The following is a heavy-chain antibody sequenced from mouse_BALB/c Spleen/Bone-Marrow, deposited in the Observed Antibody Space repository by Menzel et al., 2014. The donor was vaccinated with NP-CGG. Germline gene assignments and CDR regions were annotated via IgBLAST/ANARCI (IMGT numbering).Heavy chain of an antibody. CDR3: ARSLYPRAMDY. Sequence: EVKVEESGGGLVQPGGSLRLSCATSGFTFTDYYMSWVRQPPGKALEWLGFIRNKANAYTTEYSASVKGRFTISRDNSQSILYLQMNILRAEDSAIYYCARSLYPRAMDYWGQGTSVTVSS. CDR1: GFTFTDYY. J-gene: IGHJ4*01. CDR2: IRNKANAYTT. V-gene: IGHV7-3*02. D-gene: IGHD2-1*01.